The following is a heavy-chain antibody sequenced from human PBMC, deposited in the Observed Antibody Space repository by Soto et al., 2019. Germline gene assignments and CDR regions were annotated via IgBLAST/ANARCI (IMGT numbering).Heavy chain of an antibody. CDR1: GFTFSSYG. CDR2: ISYDGSNK. J-gene: IGHJ4*02. Sequence: GGSLRLSCAASGFTFSSYGMHWVRQAPGKGLEWVAVISYDGSNKYYADSVKGRFTISRDNSKNTLYLQMNSLRAEDTAVYYCAKGDVTKQWLAYYFDYWGQGTLVTVSS. CDR3: AKGDVTKQWLAYYFDY. V-gene: IGHV3-30*18. D-gene: IGHD6-19*01.